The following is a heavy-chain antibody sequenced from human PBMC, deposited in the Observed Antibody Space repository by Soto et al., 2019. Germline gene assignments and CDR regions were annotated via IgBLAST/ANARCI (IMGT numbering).Heavy chain of an antibody. V-gene: IGHV5-10-1*01. Sequence: GESLKISCKGSGYSFTSYWISWVRQMPGKGLEWMGRIDPSDSYTNYSPSFQGHVTISADKSISTAYLQWSSLKASDTAMSYCAPPGSSGYPNLDYWARGTLLPVS. CDR1: GYSFTSYW. CDR3: APPGSSGYPNLDY. CDR2: IDPSDSYT. J-gene: IGHJ4*02. D-gene: IGHD3-22*01.